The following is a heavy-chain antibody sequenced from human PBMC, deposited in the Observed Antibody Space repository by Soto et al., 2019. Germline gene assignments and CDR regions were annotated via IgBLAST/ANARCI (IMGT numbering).Heavy chain of an antibody. Sequence: SETLSLTCTVTGDSTNNRSYYWGWIRQPPGKGLEWIGSIYYSGSTYNNPSLKSRVSMSVDTSKNQFSLKLRSVTAADTALYYCARQRTSVVTQAYFDSWGQGSLVTVSS. CDR1: GDSTNNRSYY. V-gene: IGHV4-39*01. J-gene: IGHJ4*02. CDR3: ARQRTSVVTQAYFDS. CDR2: IYYSGST. D-gene: IGHD2-21*02.